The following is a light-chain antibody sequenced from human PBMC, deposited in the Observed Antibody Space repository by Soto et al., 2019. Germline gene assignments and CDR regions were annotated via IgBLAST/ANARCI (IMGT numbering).Light chain of an antibody. Sequence: QSVLTQPASVSGSPGQSITISCTGTSSDVGGYNDVSWYQQHPGKAPKLMIYDVSNRPSGVSNRFSGSKSGNTASLTISGLQAEDEADYYCSSYTSSSTLEVFGTGTKLTVL. CDR1: SSDVGGYND. CDR3: SSYTSSSTLEV. V-gene: IGLV2-14*01. J-gene: IGLJ1*01. CDR2: DVS.